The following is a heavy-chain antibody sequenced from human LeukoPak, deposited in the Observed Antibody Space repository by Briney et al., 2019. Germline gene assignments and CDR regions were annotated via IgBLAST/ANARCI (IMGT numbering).Heavy chain of an antibody. J-gene: IGHJ5*02. Sequence: ASVKVSCKASGYTFNNYDINWVRQATGQGLEWMGWMNPNSGNTGYAQKFQGRVTITRNTSISTAYMELSGLTSEDTAVYYCARGNCIPTTCANEGWFDPWGQGTLVTVSS. CDR2: MNPNSGNT. V-gene: IGHV1-8*03. CDR3: ARGNCIPTTCANEGWFDP. CDR1: GYTFNNYD. D-gene: IGHD2-2*01.